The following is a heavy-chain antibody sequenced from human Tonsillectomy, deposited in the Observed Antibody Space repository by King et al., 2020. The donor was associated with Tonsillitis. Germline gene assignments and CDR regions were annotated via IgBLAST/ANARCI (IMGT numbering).Heavy chain of an antibody. Sequence: QLQESGPGLVKPSETLSLTCTVSGGSISSYYWSWIRRPPGKGLEWIGYIYYSGSTNYNPSLKSRVTISVDTSKNHFSLKLSSVTAADTAVYYCARETCSSTSCYVGYWGQGTLITVSS. CDR3: ARETCSSTSCYVGY. J-gene: IGHJ4*02. CDR1: GGSISSYY. V-gene: IGHV4-59*01. D-gene: IGHD2-2*01. CDR2: IYYSGST.